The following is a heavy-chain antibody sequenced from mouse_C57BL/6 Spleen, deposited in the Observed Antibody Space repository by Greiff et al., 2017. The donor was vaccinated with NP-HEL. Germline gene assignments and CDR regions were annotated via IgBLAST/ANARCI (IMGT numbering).Heavy chain of an antibody. J-gene: IGHJ4*01. CDR1: GYTFTSYW. V-gene: IGHV1-52*01. D-gene: IGHD1-1*01. CDR2: IDPSDSET. Sequence: QVQLKQPGAELVRPGSSVKLSCKASGYTFTSYWMHWVKQRPIQGLEWIGNIDPSDSETHYNQKFKDKATLTVDKSSSTAYMQLSSLTSEDSAVYYCARSTVVGAMDYWGQGTSVTVSS. CDR3: ARSTVVGAMDY.